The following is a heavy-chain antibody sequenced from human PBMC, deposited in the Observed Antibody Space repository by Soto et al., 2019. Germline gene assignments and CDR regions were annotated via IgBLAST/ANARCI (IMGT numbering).Heavy chain of an antibody. CDR3: ARGGGILTGYYNPYYYYMDV. CDR1: GGSFSGYY. CDR2: INHSGST. J-gene: IGHJ6*03. Sequence: QVQLQQWGAGLLKPSETLSLTCAVYGGSFSGYYWSWIRQPPGKGLEWIGEINHSGSTNYNPSLKSRVTISVDTSKNQFSLKLSSVTAADTAVYYCARGGGILTGYYNPYYYYMDVWGKGTTVTVSS. D-gene: IGHD3-9*01. V-gene: IGHV4-34*01.